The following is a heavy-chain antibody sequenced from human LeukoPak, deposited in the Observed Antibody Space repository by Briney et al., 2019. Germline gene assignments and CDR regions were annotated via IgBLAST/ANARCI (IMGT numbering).Heavy chain of an antibody. CDR3: ARGPCTNGVSYSGWFDP. Sequence: EASVKVSCKASGGTFSSYAISWVRQAPGQGLEWMGGIIPIFGTANYAQKFQGRVTITTDESTSTAYMELSSLRSEDTAVYYYARGPCTNGVSYSGWFDPWGQGTLVTVSS. J-gene: IGHJ5*02. V-gene: IGHV1-69*05. D-gene: IGHD2-8*01. CDR2: IIPIFGTA. CDR1: GGTFSSYA.